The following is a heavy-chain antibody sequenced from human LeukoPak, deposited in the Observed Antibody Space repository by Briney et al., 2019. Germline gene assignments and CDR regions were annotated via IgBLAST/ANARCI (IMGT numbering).Heavy chain of an antibody. V-gene: IGHV4-61*02. Sequence: SQTLSLTCTVSGGSISSGSYYWSWIRQPAGKGLEWIGRIYTSGSTNYNPSLKSRVTISVDTSKNQFSLKLSSVTAADTAVYYCARDPYYHDSSGYYSDYWGQGTLVTVSS. D-gene: IGHD3-22*01. J-gene: IGHJ4*02. CDR1: GGSISSGSYY. CDR3: ARDPYYHDSSGYYSDY. CDR2: IYTSGST.